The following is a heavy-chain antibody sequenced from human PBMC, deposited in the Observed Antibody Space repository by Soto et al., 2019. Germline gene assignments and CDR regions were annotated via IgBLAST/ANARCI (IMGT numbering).Heavy chain of an antibody. D-gene: IGHD3-10*01. CDR2: IIPFSGTV. V-gene: IGHV1-69*13. J-gene: IGHJ6*02. CDR3: ARGSYDSYAGFFGMDV. CDR1: GGCFMGQA. Sequence: SVKGSCNSAGGCFMGQAISWVRQAPGQGPEWMGGIIPFSGTVTYTQRFQGRLTLTADEPTKTAYMELSSLRSEDTAVYYCARGSYDSYAGFFGMDVWGQGTKVTVSS.